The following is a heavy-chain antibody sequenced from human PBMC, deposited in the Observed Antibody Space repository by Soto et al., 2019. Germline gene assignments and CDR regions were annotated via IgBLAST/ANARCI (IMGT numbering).Heavy chain of an antibody. V-gene: IGHV3-53*01. CDR1: GFTVSSNY. D-gene: IGHD3-9*01. CDR3: ARVRDWLFYY. CDR2: IYSGGSA. Sequence: GGSLRLSCAASGFTVSSNYMSWVRQAPGKGLEWVSVIYSGGSAYYADSVKGRFTISRDNSKNTLYLQMNSLRAEDTAVYYCARVRDWLFYYWGQGTLVTVSS. J-gene: IGHJ4*02.